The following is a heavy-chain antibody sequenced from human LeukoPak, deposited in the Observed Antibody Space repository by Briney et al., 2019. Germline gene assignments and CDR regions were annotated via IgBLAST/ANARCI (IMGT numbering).Heavy chain of an antibody. CDR3: AREDGLLAPPGD. CDR2: IYSGGST. J-gene: IGHJ4*02. Sequence: GGSLRLSCAASGFTVSSNYMSWVRQAPGKGLEWVSVIYSGGSTYYADSVKGRFTISRDNSKNTLYLQMNSLRAEGTAVYYCAREDGLLAPPGDWGQGTLVTVSS. D-gene: IGHD5-24*01. CDR1: GFTVSSNY. V-gene: IGHV3-66*01.